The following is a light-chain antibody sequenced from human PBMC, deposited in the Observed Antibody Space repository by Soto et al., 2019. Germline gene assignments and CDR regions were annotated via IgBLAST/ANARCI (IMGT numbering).Light chain of an antibody. CDR2: GAS. V-gene: IGKV3-15*01. Sequence: EIVMTQSPVTLSVSPGERATLSCRASQSVSSKLAWYQQQPGQAPRLLIYGASTRATGIPARFSGSGSGTEFTLSISSLQSEDFAVYYCQQYNNWPQTCGQGTKPEIK. J-gene: IGKJ2*01. CDR3: QQYNNWPQT. CDR1: QSVSSK.